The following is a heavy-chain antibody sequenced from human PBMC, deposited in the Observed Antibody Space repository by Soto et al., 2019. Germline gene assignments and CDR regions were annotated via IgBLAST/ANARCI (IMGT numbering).Heavy chain of an antibody. J-gene: IGHJ3*02. CDR1: GGTFSRYT. D-gene: IGHD2-15*01. CDR3: ARDLVYCSGGSCSAPFEAFDI. CDR2: IIPILGIA. Sequence: QVQLVQSGAEVKKPGSSVKVSCKASGGTFSRYTISWVRQAPGQGLEWMGRIIPILGIANYAQKFQGRVTITADKSTSTAYMELSSLRSEDKAVYYCARDLVYCSGGSCSAPFEAFDIWGQGTMVTVSS. V-gene: IGHV1-69*08.